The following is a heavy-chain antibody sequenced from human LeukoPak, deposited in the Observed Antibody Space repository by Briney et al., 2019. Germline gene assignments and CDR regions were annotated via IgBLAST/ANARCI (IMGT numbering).Heavy chain of an antibody. Sequence: ASVRVSCKASGYTFTSYDINWVRQATGQGLEWMGRINPGSGNTDYAQNFQGRITMTKDTSISTAYMELSSLRSEDTAVYYCARRRGYSHHPDDWYFDFWGRGTLVSVSS. V-gene: IGHV1-8*01. CDR3: ARRRGYSHHPDDWYFDF. CDR1: GYTFTSYD. CDR2: INPGSGNT. J-gene: IGHJ2*01. D-gene: IGHD5-18*01.